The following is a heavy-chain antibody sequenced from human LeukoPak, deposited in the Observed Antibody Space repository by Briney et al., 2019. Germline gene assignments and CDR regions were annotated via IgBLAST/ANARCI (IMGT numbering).Heavy chain of an antibody. D-gene: IGHD4-17*01. J-gene: IGHJ4*02. CDR2: IIPIFGTA. Sequence: SVKVSCKASGGTFSSYAISWVRQAPGQGIEWMGGIIPIFGTANYAQKFQGRVTITTYESTSTAYMELSSLRSEDTAVYYCARGGNGDSVFDYWGQGTLVTVSS. CDR3: ARGGNGDSVFDY. CDR1: GGTFSSYA. V-gene: IGHV1-69*05.